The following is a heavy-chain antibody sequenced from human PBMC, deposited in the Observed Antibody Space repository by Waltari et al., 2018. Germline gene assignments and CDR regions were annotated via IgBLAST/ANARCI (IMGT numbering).Heavy chain of an antibody. Sequence: EVKLVESGGGLVQPGGSLRLSCAASGFTFSHYEFNWVRQAPGKGLGWVSYISSSGRTIDYADSVKGRLTMSRDDAKNSVYLQMHTLRAEDTAVYYCATSIVGSLDYWGQGNLVTVSS. CDR3: ATSIVGSLDY. D-gene: IGHD1-26*01. CDR1: GFTFSHYE. V-gene: IGHV3-48*03. CDR2: ISSSGRTI. J-gene: IGHJ4*02.